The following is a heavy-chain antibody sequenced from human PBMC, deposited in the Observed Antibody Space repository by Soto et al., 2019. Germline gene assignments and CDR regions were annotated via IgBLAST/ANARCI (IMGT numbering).Heavy chain of an antibody. CDR3: AKTVSFGYYYYYYGMDV. J-gene: IGHJ6*02. Sequence: SLRLSCAASGFTFSSYAMSWVRQAPGKGLEWVSAISGSGGSTYYADSVKGRFTISRDNSKNTLYLQMNSLRAEDTAVYYCAKTVSFGYYYYYYGMDVWGQGTTVTVSS. V-gene: IGHV3-23*01. CDR1: GFTFSSYA. D-gene: IGHD3-16*01. CDR2: ISGSGGST.